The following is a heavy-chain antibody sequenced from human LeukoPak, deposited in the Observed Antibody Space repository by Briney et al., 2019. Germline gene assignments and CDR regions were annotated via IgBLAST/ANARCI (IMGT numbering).Heavy chain of an antibody. CDR3: ARDAMAVAATGYYYQF. Sequence: GALRPFTATSSVTFISICKHRWIRAPGKGGEGAAGNFYYRRNKIYNHTLKGRFTISRDNSKNKLYLQMNTLSAEDTAVYYCARDAMAVAATGYYYQFWRQEPRVTVPS. D-gene: IGHD2-15*01. J-gene: IGHJ4*02. V-gene: IGHV3-30*06. CDR2: NFYYRRNK. CDR1: SVTFISIC.